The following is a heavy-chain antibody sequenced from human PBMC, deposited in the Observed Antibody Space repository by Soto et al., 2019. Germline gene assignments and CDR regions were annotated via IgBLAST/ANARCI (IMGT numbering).Heavy chain of an antibody. V-gene: IGHV3-7*01. D-gene: IGHD6-6*01. CDR2: IKQDGSEK. J-gene: IGHJ5*02. CDR3: GRDLPSISGRPGGWFDP. CDR1: GFPFSRYW. Sequence: EVQLVESGGGLVQPGGSLSLSCAAFGFPFSRYWMSWVRQAPGKGLEWVANIKQDGSEKSYVDSVKGRFSISRDNAKNSLYLQMNSLRAEDTAVYFCGRDLPSISGRPGGWFDPWGQGTLVTVSS.